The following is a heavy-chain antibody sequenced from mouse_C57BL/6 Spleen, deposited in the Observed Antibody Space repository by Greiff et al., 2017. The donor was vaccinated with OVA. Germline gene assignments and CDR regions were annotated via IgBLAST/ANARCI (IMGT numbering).Heavy chain of an antibody. J-gene: IGHJ3*01. Sequence: QVQLKESGAELVKPGASVKISCKASGYAFSSYWMNWVKQRPGKGLEWIGQIYPGDGDTNYNGKFKGKATLTADKSSSTAYMQLSSLTSEDSAVYFCARSELAWFAYWGQGTLVTVSA. CDR2: IYPGDGDT. CDR3: ARSELAWFAY. CDR1: GYAFSSYW. V-gene: IGHV1-80*01.